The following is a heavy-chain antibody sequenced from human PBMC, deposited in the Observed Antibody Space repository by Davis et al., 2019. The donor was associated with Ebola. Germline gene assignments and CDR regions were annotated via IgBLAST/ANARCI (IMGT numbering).Heavy chain of an antibody. Sequence: GESLKISCAASGFTFSSYAMSWVRQAPGKGLEWVSAISGSGGSTYYADSVKGRFTISRDNSKNTLYLQMNSLRAEDTAVYYCAREDIVVLPAAYFFDYWGQGTLVTVSS. J-gene: IGHJ4*02. CDR2: ISGSGGST. CDR3: AREDIVVLPAAYFFDY. CDR1: GFTFSSYA. D-gene: IGHD2-2*01. V-gene: IGHV3-23*01.